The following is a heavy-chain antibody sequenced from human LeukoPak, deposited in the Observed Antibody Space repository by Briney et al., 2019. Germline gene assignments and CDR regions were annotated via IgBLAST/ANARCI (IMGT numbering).Heavy chain of an antibody. V-gene: IGHV4-61*05. CDR1: GGSISSSSYY. Sequence: PSETLSLTCTVSGGSISSSSYYWGWIRQPPGKGLEWIGYINYSGSAFYNPSVKSRVTISVDTSKNQFSLKLNSVTAADTAVYYCARAYYGDFFDYWGQGTLVTVSS. CDR3: ARAYYGDFFDY. D-gene: IGHD4-17*01. CDR2: INYSGSA. J-gene: IGHJ4*02.